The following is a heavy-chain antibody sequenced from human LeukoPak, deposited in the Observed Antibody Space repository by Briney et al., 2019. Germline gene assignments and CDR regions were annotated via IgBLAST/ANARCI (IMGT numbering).Heavy chain of an antibody. CDR2: IGAYNGNT. V-gene: IGHV1-18*01. Sequence: EASVKVSCKASGYTFTSYGISWVRQAPGQGLEWMGWIGAYNGNTNYAQKLQGRVTMTTDTSTSTAYMELRSLRSDDTAVYYCARFGLGKHIEVAGIPFDIWGQGTMVTVSS. CDR1: GYTFTSYG. D-gene: IGHD6-19*01. J-gene: IGHJ3*02. CDR3: ARFGLGKHIEVAGIPFDI.